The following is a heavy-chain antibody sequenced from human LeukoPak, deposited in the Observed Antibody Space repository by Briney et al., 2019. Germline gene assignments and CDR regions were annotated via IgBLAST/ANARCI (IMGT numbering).Heavy chain of an antibody. CDR1: GYTFTGYY. CDR3: ARVWFGEFMAINFDY. CDR2: INPNSGGT. D-gene: IGHD3-10*01. Sequence: ASVKVSCKASGYTFTGYYIHWVRQAPGQGLEWMGWINPNSGGTNYAQKFQGRVTMTRDTSISTAYMELSRLRSDDTAVYYCARVWFGEFMAINFDYWGQGTLVTVSS. J-gene: IGHJ4*02. V-gene: IGHV1-2*02.